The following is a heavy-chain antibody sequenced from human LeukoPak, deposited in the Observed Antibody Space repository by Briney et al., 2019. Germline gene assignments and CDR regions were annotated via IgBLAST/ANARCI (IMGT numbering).Heavy chain of an antibody. Sequence: GGSLRLSCAASGFTFSSYWMSWVRQAPGKGLEWVANIKQDGSVKYYVDSVKGRFTISRDNAKNSLYLQMNSLRAEDTAVYYCARDLDSYMVRGVIDYWGQGTLVTVSS. CDR2: IKQDGSVK. J-gene: IGHJ4*02. CDR1: GFTFSSYW. CDR3: ARDLDSYMVRGVIDY. V-gene: IGHV3-7*01. D-gene: IGHD3-10*01.